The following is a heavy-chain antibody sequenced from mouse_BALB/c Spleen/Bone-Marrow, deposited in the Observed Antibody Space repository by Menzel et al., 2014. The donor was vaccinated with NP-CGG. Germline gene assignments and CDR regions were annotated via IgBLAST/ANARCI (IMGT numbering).Heavy chain of an antibody. CDR1: GYSITSGYS. CDR3: ARWNGYYAMDY. Sequence: EVQLVESGPALVKPSQSLSLTCTVTGYSITSGYSWHWIRQSPGNTLEWMGYIHYSGGTNYNPSLKSRISITRDTSKNQFFLQLNSVTTEDTATYYCARWNGYYAMDYWGQGTSVTVSS. J-gene: IGHJ4*01. V-gene: IGHV3-1*02. D-gene: IGHD1-2*01. CDR2: IHYSGGT.